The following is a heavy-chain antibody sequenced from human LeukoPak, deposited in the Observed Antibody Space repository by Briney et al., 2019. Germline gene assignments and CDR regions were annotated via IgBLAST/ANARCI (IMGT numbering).Heavy chain of an antibody. J-gene: IGHJ1*01. Sequence: ASVKVSCKASGYTFTDYYIYWVRQAPGQGLEWMGWINPNSGDTNYAQKFQGRVTMTRDTSINTAYMELSRLKSDDTAVYYCASGRYSLGYWGQGTLVSVSS. CDR2: INPNSGDT. V-gene: IGHV1-2*02. CDR1: GYTFTDYY. CDR3: ASGRYSLGY. D-gene: IGHD5-12*01.